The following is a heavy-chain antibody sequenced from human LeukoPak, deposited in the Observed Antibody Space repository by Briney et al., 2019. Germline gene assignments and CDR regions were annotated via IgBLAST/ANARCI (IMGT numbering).Heavy chain of an antibody. V-gene: IGHV3-30*19. CDR2: ISYDGSNK. Sequence: GRSLRLSCAASGFTLSSYGMHWVRQAPGKGLEWVAVISYDGSNKYYADSVKGRFTISRDNSKNTLYLQMNSLRAEDTAVYYCARELRFLEWLPYYYYYYGMDVWGQGTTVTVSS. D-gene: IGHD3-3*01. CDR3: ARELRFLEWLPYYYYYYGMDV. J-gene: IGHJ6*02. CDR1: GFTLSSYG.